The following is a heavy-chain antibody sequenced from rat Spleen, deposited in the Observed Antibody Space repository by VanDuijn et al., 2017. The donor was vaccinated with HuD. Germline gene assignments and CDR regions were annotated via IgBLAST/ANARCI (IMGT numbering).Heavy chain of an antibody. J-gene: IGHJ2*01. Sequence: EVHLVETGGGLVQPGRSLKLSCVASGFTFSDYYMAWVRQAPTKGLEWVASISYDGLGTYYRDSVKGRFTISRDNAKSTLYLQMDSLRSEDTATYYCARTTYDYFDYWGQGVMVTVSS. CDR1: GFTFSDYY. CDR2: ISYDGLGT. CDR3: ARTTYDYFDY. D-gene: IGHD2-1*01. V-gene: IGHV5-7*01.